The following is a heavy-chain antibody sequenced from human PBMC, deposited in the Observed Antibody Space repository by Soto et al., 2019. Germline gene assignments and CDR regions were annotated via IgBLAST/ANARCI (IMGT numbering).Heavy chain of an antibody. V-gene: IGHV3-53*01. Sequence: GGSLRLSCAASGLSVSSSDMSWVRQASGKGLEWVSVIYSGGSTHDADSVKGRFTISRDNSKNTVHLQMNSLRVDDTAVYFCSTSSRNEYHFAMDAWGQGTTVTVSS. D-gene: IGHD6-6*01. CDR2: IYSGGST. J-gene: IGHJ6*02. CDR3: STSSRNEYHFAMDA. CDR1: GLSVSSSD.